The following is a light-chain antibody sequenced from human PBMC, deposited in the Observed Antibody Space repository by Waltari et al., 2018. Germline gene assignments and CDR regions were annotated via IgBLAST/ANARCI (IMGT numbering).Light chain of an antibody. J-gene: IGKJ1*01. CDR3: QQSYSTPPT. V-gene: IGKV1-39*01. Sequence: IQMTQSPSSLSASVGDRVTITCRASQSISSYLNWYQQKPGKAPKLLIDAASSLQSGVPSRFSGSGSGTDFTLTISSLQPEDFATYYCQQSYSTPPTFGQGTKVEIK. CDR2: AAS. CDR1: QSISSY.